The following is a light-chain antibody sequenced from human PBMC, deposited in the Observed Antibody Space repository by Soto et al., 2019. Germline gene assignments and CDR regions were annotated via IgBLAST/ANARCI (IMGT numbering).Light chain of an antibody. V-gene: IGKV1-9*01. Sequence: DIPLTQSPSFLSASVGDRVTITCRASQGISSYLAWYQQKPGKAPKLLIYAAFTLQSGVPPRFSGSGSGTEFTLTISSLQPEDFATYDCQQLNSYPLSFGGGTKVEIK. J-gene: IGKJ4*01. CDR3: QQLNSYPLS. CDR2: AAF. CDR1: QGISSY.